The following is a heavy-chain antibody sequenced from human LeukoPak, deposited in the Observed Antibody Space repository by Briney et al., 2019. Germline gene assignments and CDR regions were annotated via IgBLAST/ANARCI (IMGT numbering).Heavy chain of an antibody. V-gene: IGHV1-2*02. CDR1: GYTITNNY. J-gene: IGHJ3*02. CDR2: INPNSGGT. CDR3: ATTLHIVVVTWHAFGI. D-gene: IGHD2-21*02. Sequence: ASVKVSCKAAGYTITNNYMHWVRQAPGQGLEWMGWINPNSGGTNYAPTFQGRVTMTRDTSISTAYMELSRLTSDDTTIYYCATTLHIVVVTWHAFGIWGQGTMVTVSS.